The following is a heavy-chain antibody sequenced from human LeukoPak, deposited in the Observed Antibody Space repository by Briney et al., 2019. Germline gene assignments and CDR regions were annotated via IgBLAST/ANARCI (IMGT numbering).Heavy chain of an antibody. J-gene: IGHJ5*02. CDR3: ARLEELSHCSSTSCYDWLDP. CDR1: GYTFTGYY. CDR2: INPNSGGT. Sequence: GASVKVSCKASGYTFTGYYIHWVRQAPGQGLEWMGWINPNSGGTNYAQKFQGRVTMTRDTSISTAYMELSRLTSDDTAVYYCARLEELSHCSSTSCYDWLDPWGQGTLVTVSS. D-gene: IGHD2-2*01. V-gene: IGHV1-2*02.